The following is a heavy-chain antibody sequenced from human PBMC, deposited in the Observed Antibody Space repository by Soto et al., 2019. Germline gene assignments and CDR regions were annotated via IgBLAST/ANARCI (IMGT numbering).Heavy chain of an antibody. Sequence: QVQLQESGPGLVKPSQTLSLTCTVSGGSISSGAYYWSWIRQHPGKGLEWIGYIYYSGSTYYNPSLNVRVTISVDTSKNQFSLQLSSVTAADTAVYFCAIYDSSGSRGFQHWGQGTLVTVSS. CDR1: GGSISSGAYY. CDR3: AIYDSSGSRGFQH. J-gene: IGHJ1*01. V-gene: IGHV4-31*03. CDR2: IYYSGST. D-gene: IGHD3-22*01.